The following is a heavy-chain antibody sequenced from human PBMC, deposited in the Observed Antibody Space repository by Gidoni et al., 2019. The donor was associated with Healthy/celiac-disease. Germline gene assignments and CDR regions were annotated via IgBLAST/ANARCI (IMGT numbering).Heavy chain of an antibody. CDR2: IFSNDEK. CDR1: GFSLSNARMG. CDR3: ARIKRYYDSSGYYYNYYYGMDV. V-gene: IGHV2-26*01. Sequence: QVTLKESGPVLVKPTETLTLTCTVSGFSLSNARMGVSWIRQPPGKALEWLAHIFSNDEKSYSTSLKSRLTISKDTSKSQVVLTMTNMDPVDTATYYCARIKRYYDSSGYYYNYYYGMDVWGQGTTVTVSS. D-gene: IGHD3-22*01. J-gene: IGHJ6*02.